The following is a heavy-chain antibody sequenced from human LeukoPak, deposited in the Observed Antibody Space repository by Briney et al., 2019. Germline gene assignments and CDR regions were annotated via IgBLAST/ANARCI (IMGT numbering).Heavy chain of an antibody. Sequence: HTGGSLRLSCAASGLTSGFTFSSYWMSWIRQAPGKGLEWVAHINQDGSEKYYVDSVKGRFTISRDNAKNSLYLQMNGLRGEDTAVYYCAKVSSHWGQGTLVTVSS. CDR3: AKVSSH. CDR1: GFTFSSYW. V-gene: IGHV3-7*01. CDR2: INQDGSEK. J-gene: IGHJ4*02.